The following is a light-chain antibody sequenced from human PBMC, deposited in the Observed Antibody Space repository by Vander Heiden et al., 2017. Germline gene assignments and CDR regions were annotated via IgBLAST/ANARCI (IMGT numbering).Light chain of an antibody. CDR3: QQRSNWPRG. V-gene: IGKV3-11*01. Sequence: EIVLTQSPATLSLSPGERATLSCRASQSVTSYLAWYQQKPGQAPRLLIYDASNRATGIPARFSGSGSVTDFTLTISNLEPEDFAVYYCQQRSNWPRGFGQGTKLEIK. CDR2: DAS. J-gene: IGKJ2*01. CDR1: QSVTSY.